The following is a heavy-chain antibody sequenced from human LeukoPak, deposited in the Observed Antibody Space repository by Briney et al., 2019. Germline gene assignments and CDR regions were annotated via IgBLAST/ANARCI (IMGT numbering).Heavy chain of an antibody. V-gene: IGHV4-31*03. CDR3: ALWDLSSGYLFDY. CDR2: IYYSGST. CDR1: GGSISSGGYY. J-gene: IGHJ4*02. Sequence: ASQTLSLTCTVSGGSISSGGYYWSWIRQHPGKGLEWIGYIYYSGSTYYNPSLKSRVTISVDTSKNQFSLKLSSVTAADTAVYYCALWDLSSGYLFDYWGQGTLVTVSS. D-gene: IGHD3-22*01.